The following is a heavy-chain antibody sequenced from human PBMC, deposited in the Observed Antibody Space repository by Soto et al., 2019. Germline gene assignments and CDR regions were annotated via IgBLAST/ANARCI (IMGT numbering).Heavy chain of an antibody. V-gene: IGHV1-69*01. CDR1: GGTFSSYA. D-gene: IGHD4-17*01. CDR3: ARDGKNYGDYVKPETYFDY. J-gene: IGHJ4*02. CDR2: IIPIFGTA. Sequence: QVQLVQSRAEVKKPGSSVKVSCKASGGTFSSYAISWVRQAPGQGLEWMGGIIPIFGTANYAQKFQGRVTITADESTSTAYMELSSLRSEDTAVYYCARDGKNYGDYVKPETYFDYWGQGTLVTVSS.